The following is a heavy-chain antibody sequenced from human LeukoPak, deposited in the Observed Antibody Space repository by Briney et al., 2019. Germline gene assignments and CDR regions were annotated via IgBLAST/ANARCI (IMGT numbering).Heavy chain of an antibody. CDR3: TTDLRMYYDYDVDY. J-gene: IGHJ4*02. V-gene: IGHV3-15*01. Sequence: GGSLRLSRAASGFTFSNAWMSWVRQAPGKGLEWVGRIKSKTDGGTTDYAAPVKGRFTISRDDSKNTLYLQMNSLKTEDTAVYYCTTDLRMYYDYDVDYWGQGTLVTVSS. D-gene: IGHD3-16*01. CDR1: GFTFSNAW. CDR2: IKSKTDGGTT.